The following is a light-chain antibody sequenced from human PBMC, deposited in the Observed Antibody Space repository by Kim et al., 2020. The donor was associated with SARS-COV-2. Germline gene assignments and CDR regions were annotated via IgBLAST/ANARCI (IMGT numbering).Light chain of an antibody. Sequence: EIVMTQSPATLSVSPGERATLSCRASQSTSSNLAWCQQKPGQAPSLLISDSSTRATGIPARFSGSGAGTEFTLTISSLQAEDFALFYCQQYKDWPWTFGPGTKVEIK. CDR3: QQYKDWPWT. CDR2: DSS. J-gene: IGKJ1*01. CDR1: QSTSSN. V-gene: IGKV3-15*01.